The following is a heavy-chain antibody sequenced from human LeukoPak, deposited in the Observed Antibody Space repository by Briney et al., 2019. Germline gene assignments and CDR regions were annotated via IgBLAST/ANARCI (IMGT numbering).Heavy chain of an antibody. CDR1: GGSISSSSYY. CDR2: IYYSGST. CDR3: ASRPFFSYYYYMDV. J-gene: IGHJ6*03. Sequence: SETLSLTCTVSGGSISSSSYYWGWIRQPPGKGLEWIGSIYYSGSTYYNPSLESRVTISVDTSKNQFSLKLSSATAADTAVCYCASRPFFSYYYYMDVWGKGTTVTVSS. V-gene: IGHV4-39*07.